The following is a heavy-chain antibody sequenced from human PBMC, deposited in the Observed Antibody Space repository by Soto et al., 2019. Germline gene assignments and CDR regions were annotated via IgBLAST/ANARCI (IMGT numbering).Heavy chain of an antibody. CDR2: MNPNSGST. V-gene: IGHV1-8*01. CDR1: GYTFTSYD. J-gene: IGHJ6*03. Sequence: ASVKVSCKASGYTFTSYDINWVRQATGQGLEWMGWMNPNSGSTNYAQKFQGRVTMTRDTSISTAYMELSRLRSDDTAVYYCARDPSRGASFYYMDVWGKGTTVTVSS. CDR3: ARDPSRGASFYYMDV.